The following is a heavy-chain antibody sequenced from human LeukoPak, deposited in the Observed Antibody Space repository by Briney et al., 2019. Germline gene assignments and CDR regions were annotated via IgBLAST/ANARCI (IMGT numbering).Heavy chain of an antibody. J-gene: IGHJ4*02. V-gene: IGHV1-2*02. CDR2: INPNSGGT. D-gene: IGHD2-15*01. CDR1: GYTFTGYY. CDR3: ARDLGYCSGGSCYSDFDY. Sequence: ASVKVSCKASGYTFTGYYMHWVRQASGQGLEWMGWINPNSGGTNYAQKFQGRVTMTRDTSISTAYMELSRLRSDDTAVYYCARDLGYCSGGSCYSDFDYWGQGTLVTVSS.